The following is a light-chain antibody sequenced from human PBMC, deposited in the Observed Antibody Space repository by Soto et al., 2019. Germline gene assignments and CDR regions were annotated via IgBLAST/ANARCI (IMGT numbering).Light chain of an antibody. CDR1: SSDVGGYNY. Sequence: SALTQPASVSGSPGQSITISCTGTSSDVGGYNYVSWYQHHPGKAPQLMIFEVSNRPSGVSNRFSGSKSGNTASLTISGLLAEDEADYYCSSYTSSTTRVFGGGTKLTVL. J-gene: IGLJ3*02. CDR3: SSYTSSTTRV. V-gene: IGLV2-14*01. CDR2: EVS.